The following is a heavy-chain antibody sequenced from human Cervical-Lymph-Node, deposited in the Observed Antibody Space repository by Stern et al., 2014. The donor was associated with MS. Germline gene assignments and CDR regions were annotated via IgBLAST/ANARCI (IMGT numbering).Heavy chain of an antibody. J-gene: IGHJ6*02. CDR3: AVELHCSTISCPPGV. CDR1: GGTFSRYA. CDR2: IIPIFGTA. V-gene: IGHV1-69*01. Sequence: QVQLVESGAEVKKPGSSVKVSCKASGGTFSRYAISWVRQAPGQGLEWMGGIIPIFGTANYAQKFQGRVRITADDSTSTAYMELSSLRSEDTAVYYCAVELHCSTISCPPGVWGQGTTVTVSS. D-gene: IGHD2-2*01.